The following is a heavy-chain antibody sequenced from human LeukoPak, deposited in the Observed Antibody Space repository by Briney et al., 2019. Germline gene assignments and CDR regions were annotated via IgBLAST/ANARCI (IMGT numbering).Heavy chain of an antibody. J-gene: IGHJ4*02. CDR2: ISYDGSNK. CDR1: GFTFSSYA. D-gene: IGHD1-26*01. CDR3: ARDAGRGYFDY. Sequence: PGRSLRLSCAASGFTFSSYAMHWVRQAPGKGLEWVAVISYDGSNKYYADSVKGRFTISRDNSKNTLYLQMNSLRAEDTAVYYCARDAGRGYFDYWGQGTLVTVSS. V-gene: IGHV3-30-3*01.